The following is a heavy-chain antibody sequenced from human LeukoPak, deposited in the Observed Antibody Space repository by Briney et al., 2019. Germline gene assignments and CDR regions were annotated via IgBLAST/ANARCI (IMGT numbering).Heavy chain of an antibody. CDR1: GFTFSSYN. J-gene: IGHJ6*02. D-gene: IGHD6-6*01. CDR2: ITSTSTYI. CDR3: AKERPHGMDV. Sequence: GGSLRLSCAASGFTFSSYNMNWVRQAPGKGLEWVSTITSTSTYIAYADSVKGRYTISRDNADNSLYLQMNSLRDDDTAVYYCAKERPHGMDVWGQGTSVTVSS. V-gene: IGHV3-21*01.